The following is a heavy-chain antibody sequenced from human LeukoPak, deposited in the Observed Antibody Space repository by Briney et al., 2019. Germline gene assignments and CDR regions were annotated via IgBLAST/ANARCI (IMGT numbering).Heavy chain of an antibody. V-gene: IGHV3-33*01. D-gene: IGHD3-22*01. J-gene: IGHJ4*02. CDR2: IWYDGSNK. CDR3: ARGGDSSGYYSSFDY. CDR1: GFTFSSYG. Sequence: PGGSLRLSCAASGFTFSSYGMHWVRQAPGKGLEWVAVIWYDGSNKYYADSVKGRFTISRDNAKNSLYLQMNSLRAEDTAVYYCARGGDSSGYYSSFDYWGQGTLVTVSS.